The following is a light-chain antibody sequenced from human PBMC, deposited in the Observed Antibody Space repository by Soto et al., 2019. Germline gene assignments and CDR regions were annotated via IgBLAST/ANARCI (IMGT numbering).Light chain of an antibody. V-gene: IGKV3-20*01. CDR1: QNINN. Sequence: TQSPSSLSASVGDRVTITCQASQNINNLAWYQQKPGQAPRLLIYGASSRATGIPDRFSGSGSGTDFTLTISRLEPEDFAVYYCQQYGSSGTFGQGTKVDI. CDR3: QQYGSSGT. J-gene: IGKJ1*01. CDR2: GAS.